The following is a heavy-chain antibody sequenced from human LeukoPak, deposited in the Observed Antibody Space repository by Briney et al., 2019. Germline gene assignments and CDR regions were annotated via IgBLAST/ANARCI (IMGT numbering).Heavy chain of an antibody. Sequence: ASVKVSCKASGYTFTSYGMSWVRQAPGQGLEWMGWISAYNGNTNYAQKLQGRVTMTTDTSTSTGYMELRSLRSDDTAVYYCAITYYYDSSGSYYEYFPHRGQGTLVTVSS. D-gene: IGHD3-22*01. V-gene: IGHV1-18*01. J-gene: IGHJ1*01. CDR3: AITYYYDSSGSYYEYFPH. CDR2: ISAYNGNT. CDR1: GYTFTSYG.